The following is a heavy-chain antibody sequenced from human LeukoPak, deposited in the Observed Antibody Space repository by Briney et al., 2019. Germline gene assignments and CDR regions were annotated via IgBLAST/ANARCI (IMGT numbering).Heavy chain of an antibody. CDR1: GFTFSSYA. D-gene: IGHD3-22*01. Sequence: GSRRLSCAASGFTFSSYAMSWVRQAPGKGLEWVSAISGSGGSTYYADSVKGRFTISRDNSKNTLYLQMNSLRAEDTAVYYCAKDSNYYDSSGYYYWGQGTLVTVSS. CDR2: ISGSGGST. J-gene: IGHJ4*02. CDR3: AKDSNYYDSSGYYY. V-gene: IGHV3-23*01.